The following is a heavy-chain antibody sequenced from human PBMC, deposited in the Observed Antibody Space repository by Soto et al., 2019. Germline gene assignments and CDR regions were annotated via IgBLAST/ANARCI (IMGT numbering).Heavy chain of an antibody. CDR1: GGSISSSNW. V-gene: IGHV4-4*02. CDR2: IYHSGST. J-gene: IGHJ4*02. D-gene: IGHD1-26*01. Sequence: QVQLQESGPGLVKPSGTLSLTCAVSGGSISSSNWWSWVRQPPGKGLEWIGEIYHSGSTNYNPSLKSSVTISVVKSKNQFSLKLSSVTAADTAVYYCATIRGRRPPFDYWGQGTLVTVSA. CDR3: ATIRGRRPPFDY.